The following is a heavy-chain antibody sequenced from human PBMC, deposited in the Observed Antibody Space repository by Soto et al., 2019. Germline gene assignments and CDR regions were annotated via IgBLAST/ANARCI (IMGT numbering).Heavy chain of an antibody. CDR1: GGTFSSYA. D-gene: IGHD1-26*01. Sequence: QVQLVQSGAEVKKPGSSVKVSCKASGGTFSSYAISWVRQAPGQGLEWMGGIIPIFGTANYAQKFQGRVTITADESTSTAYMELRSLRSEDTAVYYCARLGVGANPNLPNDGVYFDYWGQGTLVTVSS. V-gene: IGHV1-69*01. J-gene: IGHJ4*02. CDR2: IIPIFGTA. CDR3: ARLGVGANPNLPNDGVYFDY.